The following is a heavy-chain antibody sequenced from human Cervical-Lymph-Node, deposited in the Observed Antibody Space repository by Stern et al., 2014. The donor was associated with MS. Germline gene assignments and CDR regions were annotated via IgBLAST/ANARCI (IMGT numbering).Heavy chain of an antibody. J-gene: IGHJ5*02. D-gene: IGHD1/OR15-1a*01. V-gene: IGHV4-59*08. CDR3: AKHVGTNNDL. CDR2: IYFSGTT. CDR1: GGSISSYY. Sequence: VQLVESGPGLVKPSETLSLTCTVSGGSISSYYWSWIRQPPGKGLEWIGYIYFSGTTKYNPSLKSRATISVDTSKNQISLRLISVTAADTAVYYCAKHVGTNNDLWGQGTLVTVSS.